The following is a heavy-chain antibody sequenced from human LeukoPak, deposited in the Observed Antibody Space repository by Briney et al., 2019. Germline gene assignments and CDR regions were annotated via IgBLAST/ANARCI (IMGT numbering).Heavy chain of an antibody. CDR3: TRDIGPVTGTTWYFDC. J-gene: IGHJ4*02. CDR2: VRSKPYGGTT. V-gene: IGHV3-49*04. CDR1: GFSFGDYA. Sequence: PPGRSLRLSCKASGFSFGDYAMSWVRQAPGKGLEWVGFVRSKPYGGTTEYAASVKGRFTISRDDSKSIAYLQMDSLKTEDTALYYCTRDIGPVTGTTWYFDCWGQGTLVTVSS. D-gene: IGHD1-20*01.